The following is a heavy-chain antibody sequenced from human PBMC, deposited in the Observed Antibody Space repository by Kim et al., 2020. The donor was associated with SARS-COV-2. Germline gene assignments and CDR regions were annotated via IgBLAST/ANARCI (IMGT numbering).Heavy chain of an antibody. CDR2: IYYSGST. Sequence: SETLSLTCTVSGGSISSYYWSWIRQPPGKGLEWIGYIYYSGSTNYNPSLKSRVTISVDTSKNQFSLKLSSVTAADTAVYYCARANCSSTSCRPYYYYGMDVCGQGTTVTVSS. V-gene: IGHV4-59*01. J-gene: IGHJ6*02. CDR3: ARANCSSTSCRPYYYYGMDV. CDR1: GGSISSYY. D-gene: IGHD2-2*01.